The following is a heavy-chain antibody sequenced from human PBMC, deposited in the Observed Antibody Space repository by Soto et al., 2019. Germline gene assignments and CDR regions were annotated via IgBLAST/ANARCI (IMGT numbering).Heavy chain of an antibody. Sequence: ASVKVSCKVSGYTLTELSMHWVRQAPGKGLEWMGGFDPEDGETSYAQKFQGRVTMTRDTSTGTAYMELSSLRSEDTAVYYCARGYCSGGSCYSWSWFDPWGQGTLVTVSS. CDR2: FDPEDGET. V-gene: IGHV1-24*01. CDR1: GYTLTELS. J-gene: IGHJ5*02. CDR3: ARGYCSGGSCYSWSWFDP. D-gene: IGHD2-15*01.